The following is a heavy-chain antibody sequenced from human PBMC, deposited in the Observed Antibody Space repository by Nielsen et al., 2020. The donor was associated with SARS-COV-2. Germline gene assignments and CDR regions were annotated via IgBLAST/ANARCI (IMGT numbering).Heavy chain of an antibody. V-gene: IGHV3-30*09. J-gene: IGHJ5*02. D-gene: IGHD1-26*01. CDR3: ARETLDHTSSFVDH. CDR1: GFTFGSYA. Sequence: GGSLRLSCAASGFTFGSYAMTWVRQAPGKGLEWLAIISFDGTSDHYADSVRGRFAVSRDNSKDTLDLVMNSLKLEDTAVYYCARETLDHTSSFVDHWGQGTLVTVSS. CDR2: ISFDGTSD.